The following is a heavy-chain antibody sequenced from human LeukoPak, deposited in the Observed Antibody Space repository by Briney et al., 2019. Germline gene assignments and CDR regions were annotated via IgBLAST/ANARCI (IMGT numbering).Heavy chain of an antibody. CDR1: GFTVSSYA. CDR3: ARSVH. J-gene: IGHJ4*02. V-gene: IGHV3-30-3*01. CDR2: ISYDGSNK. Sequence: GGSLRLSCAASGFTVSSYAMHWVRQAPGKGLEWVAVISYDGSNKYYADSVKGRFTISRDNSKNTLYLQMNSLRAEDTAVYYCARSVHWGQGTLVTVSS.